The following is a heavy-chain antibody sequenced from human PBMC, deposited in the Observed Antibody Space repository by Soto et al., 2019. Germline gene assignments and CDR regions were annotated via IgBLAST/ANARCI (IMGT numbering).Heavy chain of an antibody. CDR3: ARADYGDWSEYFQH. J-gene: IGHJ1*01. CDR1: GYTFTSYA. CDR2: INAGNGNT. V-gene: IGHV1-3*01. D-gene: IGHD4-17*01. Sequence: ASVKVSCKASGYTFTSYAMHWVRQAPGQRLEWMGWINAGNGNTKYSQKFQGRVTITRDTSASTAYMELSSLRSEVTAVYYCARADYGDWSEYFQHWGQGTLVTVSS.